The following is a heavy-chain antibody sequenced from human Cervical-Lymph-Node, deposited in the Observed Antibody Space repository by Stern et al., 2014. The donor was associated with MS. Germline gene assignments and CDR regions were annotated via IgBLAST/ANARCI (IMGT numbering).Heavy chain of an antibody. CDR1: GFTFSYYD. V-gene: IGHV3-21*01. J-gene: IGHJ4*02. CDR3: ARQDGYNLDY. D-gene: IGHD5-24*01. CDR2: ISWGWSYL. Sequence: VQLVQSGGDLVKPGGSLRLSCEASGFTFSYYDMNWVRQAPGKGLEWVPTISWGWSYLFYADSVKGRFPNSRNNGKDPMYLEMNSLGAEDTGVYYCARQDGYNLDYWGRGTLVTVSS.